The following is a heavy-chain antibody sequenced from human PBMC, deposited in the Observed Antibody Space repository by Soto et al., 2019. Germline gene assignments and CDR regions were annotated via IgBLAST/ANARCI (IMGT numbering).Heavy chain of an antibody. Sequence: GASVKVSCKASGYTFTDYYMHWVRRAPGQGLEWMGWINPNSGGTNYAQKFQGRVTMTRDTSISTACMELSRLRSDDTAVYYCALSLESAYYFDYWGQGTLVTV. CDR3: ALSLESAYYFDY. J-gene: IGHJ4*02. D-gene: IGHD3-3*01. CDR2: INPNSGGT. V-gene: IGHV1-2*02. CDR1: GYTFTDYY.